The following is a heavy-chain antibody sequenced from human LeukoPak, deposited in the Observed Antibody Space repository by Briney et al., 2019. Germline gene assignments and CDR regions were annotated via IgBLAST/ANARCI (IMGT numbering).Heavy chain of an antibody. V-gene: IGHV3-66*01. J-gene: IGHJ4*02. CDR3: ARDPGSGYEEHFDY. Sequence: GGSLRLSCAASGFTFSSYGMSWVCQAPGKGLEWVSVIYSGGSTYYADSVKGRFTISRDNSKNTLYLQMNSLRAGDTAVYYCARDPGSGYEEHFDYWGQGTLVTVSS. D-gene: IGHD5-12*01. CDR2: IYSGGST. CDR1: GFTFSSYG.